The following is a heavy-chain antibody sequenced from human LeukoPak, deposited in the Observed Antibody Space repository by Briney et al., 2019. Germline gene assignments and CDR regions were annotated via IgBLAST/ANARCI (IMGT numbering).Heavy chain of an antibody. D-gene: IGHD5-24*01. Sequence: ASVKVSCKASGYTLINYYIHWVRRAPGQGLEWMGIINPGGGSTNYAQMFQGRVTMTRDTSTTTVYMELNSLRSEDTAVYYCARVYLGGDGYNFFDYWGQGTLVTVS. CDR2: INPGGGST. V-gene: IGHV1-46*01. CDR3: ARVYLGGDGYNFFDY. J-gene: IGHJ4*02. CDR1: GYTLINYY.